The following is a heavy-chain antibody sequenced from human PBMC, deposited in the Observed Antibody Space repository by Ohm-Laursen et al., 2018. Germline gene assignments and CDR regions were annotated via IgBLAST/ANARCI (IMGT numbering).Heavy chain of an antibody. CDR2: IYNVGTT. Sequence: SLRLSCAASGFTVSSTYMTWVRQAPGKGLEWVSLIYNVGTTYYTDSVKGRFTVSRDISNNTVYLHMDSLGAEDTAVYYCAKGRSEVVSAALNYWGQGTLVTVSS. J-gene: IGHJ4*02. V-gene: IGHV3-53*01. CDR3: AKGRSEVVSAALNY. D-gene: IGHD2-2*01. CDR1: GFTVSSTY.